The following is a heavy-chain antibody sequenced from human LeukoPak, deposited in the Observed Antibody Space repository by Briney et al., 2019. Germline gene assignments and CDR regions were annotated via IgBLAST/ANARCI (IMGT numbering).Heavy chain of an antibody. CDR2: IRYDGTKD. V-gene: IGHV3-30*02. CDR3: AKIEYSSLEV. J-gene: IGHJ6*04. D-gene: IGHD6-13*01. Sequence: GGSLRLSCVATGFTFSDSGKSWVRQAPGKGLEGVAFIRYDGTKDYYADSVKGRFTISRDNSENTLNLQMNSLRPEDTAVYYCAKIEYSSLEVWGKGTTVTVSS. CDR1: GFTFSDSG.